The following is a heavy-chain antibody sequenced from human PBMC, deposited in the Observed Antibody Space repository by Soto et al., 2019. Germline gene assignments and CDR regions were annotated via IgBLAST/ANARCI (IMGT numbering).Heavy chain of an antibody. Sequence: SETLSLTCTVTGDSISSRNYYWGWIRQPPGKGLEWLGSIYYSGSTYNNPSLRSRVSVSIDTSKDQFSLKLKSVTAADTALYFCARQRTSVVTQAYFDVWGPGYLVT. CDR2: IYYSGST. CDR1: GDSISSRNYY. V-gene: IGHV4-39*01. D-gene: IGHD2-21*02. CDR3: ARQRTSVVTQAYFDV. J-gene: IGHJ4*02.